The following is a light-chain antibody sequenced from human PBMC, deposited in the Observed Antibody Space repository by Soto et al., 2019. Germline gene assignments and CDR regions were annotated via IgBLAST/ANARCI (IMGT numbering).Light chain of an antibody. CDR1: SSNIGAGYD. V-gene: IGLV1-40*01. CDR3: HSSDSSLSVYV. J-gene: IGLJ1*01. CDR2: GNS. Sequence: QSVLTQPPSVSGAPGQRVTISCTGSSSNIGAGYDVHWYQQLPGTAPKLLIYGNSNRPSGVPDRFSGSKSGTSASLAITGLQAEDEADYYCHSSDSSLSVYVFCTGTKLTVL.